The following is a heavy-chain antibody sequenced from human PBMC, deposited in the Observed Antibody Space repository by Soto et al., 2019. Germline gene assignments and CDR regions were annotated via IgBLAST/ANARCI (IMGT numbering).Heavy chain of an antibody. Sequence: PSETLSLTCTVSGGSISSSSYYWGWIRQPPGKGLEWIGSIYYSGSTYYNPSLKSRVTISVDTSKNQFSLKLSSVTAADTAVYYCASTITMVRGAYDYWGQGTLVTVSS. D-gene: IGHD3-10*01. CDR2: IYYSGST. CDR1: GGSISSSSYY. J-gene: IGHJ4*02. V-gene: IGHV4-39*01. CDR3: ASTITMVRGAYDY.